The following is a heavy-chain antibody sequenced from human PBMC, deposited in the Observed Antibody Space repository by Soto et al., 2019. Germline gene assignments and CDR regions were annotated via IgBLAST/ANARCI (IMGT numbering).Heavy chain of an antibody. V-gene: IGHV3-33*01. Sequence: PGGSLRLSCAASGFTFSSYGMHWVRQAPGKGLEWVAVIWYDGSNKYYADSVKGRFTISRDNSKNTLYLQMNSLRAEDTAVYYWTTDLDYVDSSCSTRIYPGPFWGQGTLVTVSS. CDR1: GFTFSSYG. J-gene: IGHJ4*02. D-gene: IGHD3-22*01. CDR2: IWYDGSNK. CDR3: TTDLDYVDSSCSTRIYPGPF.